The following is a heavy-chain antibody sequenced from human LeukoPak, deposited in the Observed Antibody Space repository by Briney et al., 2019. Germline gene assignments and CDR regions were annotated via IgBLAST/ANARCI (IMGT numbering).Heavy chain of an antibody. V-gene: IGHV1-46*01. Sequence: ASVKVSCKASGYTFTSYYMHWVRQAPGQGLEWMGIINPSGGSTGYAQKFQGRVTMTRDTSTSTVYMELSSLRSEDTAVYYCARDRPMVAAAGLPNDYWGQGTLVTVSS. CDR2: INPSGGST. J-gene: IGHJ4*02. CDR1: GYTFTSYY. D-gene: IGHD6-13*01. CDR3: ARDRPMVAAAGLPNDY.